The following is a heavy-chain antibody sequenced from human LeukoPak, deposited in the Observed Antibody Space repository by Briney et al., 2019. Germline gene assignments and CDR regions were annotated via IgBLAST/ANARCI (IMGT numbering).Heavy chain of an antibody. CDR2: ISAYNGNT. D-gene: IGHD3-3*01. J-gene: IGHJ4*02. Sequence: ASVKVSCKASGYTFTSYGISWVRQAPGLGLEWMGWISAYNGNTNYAQKLQGRVTMTTDTSTSTAYMELRSLRSDDTAVYYCAGDTYYDFWSGYHFYFDYWGRGTLVTVSS. CDR1: GYTFTSYG. V-gene: IGHV1-18*01. CDR3: AGDTYYDFWSGYHFYFDY.